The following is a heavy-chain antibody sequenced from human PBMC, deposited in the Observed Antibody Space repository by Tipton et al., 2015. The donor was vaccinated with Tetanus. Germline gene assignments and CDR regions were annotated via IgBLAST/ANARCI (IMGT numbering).Heavy chain of an antibody. Sequence: TLSLTCSVSNGSMSSYYWSWIRQPPGKGLEWIAYIYYSGSTNYNPSLKSRVTISIDTSKNQISLKLSSVTAADTAVYYCARRSYCSSTRCFDAFDLWGQGTMVTVSS. V-gene: IGHV4-59*01. CDR3: ARRSYCSSTRCFDAFDL. CDR1: NGSMSSYY. CDR2: IYYSGST. D-gene: IGHD2-2*01. J-gene: IGHJ3*01.